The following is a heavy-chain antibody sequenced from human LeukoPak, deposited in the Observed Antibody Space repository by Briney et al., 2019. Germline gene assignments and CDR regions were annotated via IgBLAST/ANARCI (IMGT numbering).Heavy chain of an antibody. CDR2: IYSGGST. J-gene: IGHJ3*02. CDR3: ARDGQEDAFDI. V-gene: IGHV3-66*01. Sequence: GGSLRLSCAASGFTVSSNYMSWVRQAPGKGLVWVSVIYSGGSTYYADSVKGRFTISRDNSKNTLYLQMNSLRAEDTAVYYCARDGQEDAFDIWGQGTMVTVSS. CDR1: GFTVSSNY.